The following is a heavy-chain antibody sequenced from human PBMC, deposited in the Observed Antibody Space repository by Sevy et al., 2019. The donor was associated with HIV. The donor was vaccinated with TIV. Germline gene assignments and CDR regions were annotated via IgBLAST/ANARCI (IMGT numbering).Heavy chain of an antibody. CDR2: ISSNGDNA. CDR3: ARGPEWELTSFLSH. V-gene: IGHV3-30-3*01. D-gene: IGHD3-9*01. Sequence: GGSLRLSCAASGFAFRTYAFHWVRQAPGRGLEWVGLISSNGDNAFYANSVRGRFTISIDNSMNTLYLELNNLTPDDTAVYYCARGPEWELTSFLSHWGQGTLVTVSS. J-gene: IGHJ4*02. CDR1: GFAFRTYA.